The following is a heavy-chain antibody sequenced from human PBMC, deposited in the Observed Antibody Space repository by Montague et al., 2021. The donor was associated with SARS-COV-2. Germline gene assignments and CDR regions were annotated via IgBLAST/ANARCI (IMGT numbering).Heavy chain of an antibody. CDR3: AKDGGHSSGYYYEGGFDS. V-gene: IGHV3-9*01. J-gene: IGHJ4*02. D-gene: IGHD3-22*01. CDR2: ISWNSGSI. Sequence: SLRLSCAASGFIFEDYAMHWVRQAPGKGLEWVSGISWNSGSIAYADSVKGRFTISRENAKDSLYLQMSSLKPEDTALYYCAKDGGHSSGYYYEGGFDSWGQGTPVTVSS. CDR1: GFIFEDYA.